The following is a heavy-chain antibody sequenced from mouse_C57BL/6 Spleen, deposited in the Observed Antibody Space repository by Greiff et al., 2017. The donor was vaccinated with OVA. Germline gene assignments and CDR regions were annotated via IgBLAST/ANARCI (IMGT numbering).Heavy chain of an antibody. CDR3: ARCSSNLFDY. J-gene: IGHJ2*01. V-gene: IGHV1-72*01. CDR1: GYTFTSYW. Sequence: QVQLRQPGAELVKPGASVKLSCKASGYTFTSYWMHWVKQRPGRGLEWIGRIDPNSGGTKYNEKFKSKATLTVDKPSSTAYMQLSSLTSEDSAVYYCARCSSNLFDYWGQGTTLTVSS. D-gene: IGHD2-5*01. CDR2: IDPNSGGT.